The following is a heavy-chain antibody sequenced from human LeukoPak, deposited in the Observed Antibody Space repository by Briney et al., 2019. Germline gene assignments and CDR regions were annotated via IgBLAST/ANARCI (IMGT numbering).Heavy chain of an antibody. J-gene: IGHJ4*02. V-gene: IGHV3-7*01. CDR3: ARDPAWGALDY. CDR1: GFPFSKSW. CDR2: INQDGSEI. D-gene: IGHD3-16*01. Sequence: GGSLRLSCAASGFPFSKSWMSWVRQAPGKGLEWVADINQDGSEIYYVVSVRGRFTISRDDAKSSLYLQMNSLRAEDTALYLCARDPAWGALDYWGQGTLVTVSS.